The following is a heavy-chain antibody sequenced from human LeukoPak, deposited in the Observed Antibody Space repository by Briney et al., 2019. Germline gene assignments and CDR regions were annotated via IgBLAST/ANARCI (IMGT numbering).Heavy chain of an antibody. CDR3: ASQYLVGAVDY. D-gene: IGHD1-26*01. CDR2: ISWDGGTT. CDR1: GFIFDDYT. V-gene: IGHV3-43*01. J-gene: IGHJ4*02. Sequence: GGSLRLSCAASGFIFDDYTMHWVRQAPGKGLEWVSLISWDGGTTYYADSVRGRFTISRDNSKNSLYLQMNGLRTEDTALYYCASQYLVGAVDYWGQGTLVTVSS.